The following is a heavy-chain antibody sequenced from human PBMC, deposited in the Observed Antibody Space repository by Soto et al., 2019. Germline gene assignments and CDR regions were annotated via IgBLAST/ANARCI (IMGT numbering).Heavy chain of an antibody. Sequence: SETLSLICTVSGGPINNFYWSWIRQPPGKGLEWVANIYYGGNSNYNPSLKSRVAISMDTSKNQLSLRLSSVTAADTAVYYCAREGGDYIWGSYRTFDSWGQGSLVTVSS. J-gene: IGHJ4*02. CDR1: GGPINNFY. CDR2: IYYGGNS. V-gene: IGHV4-59*01. D-gene: IGHD3-16*02. CDR3: AREGGDYIWGSYRTFDS.